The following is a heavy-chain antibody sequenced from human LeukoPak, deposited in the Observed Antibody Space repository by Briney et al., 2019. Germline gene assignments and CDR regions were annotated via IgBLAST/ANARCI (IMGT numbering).Heavy chain of an antibody. CDR3: ARDLYGGNSSEA. CDR1: GFTVRSNY. D-gene: IGHD4-23*01. Sequence: GGSLRLSCAASGFTVRSNYMSWVRQAPGKGLEWVANIKQDGSEKYYVDSVKGRFTISRDNAKNSLYLQMNSLRAEDTAVYYCARDLYGGNSSEAWGQGTLVTVSS. CDR2: IKQDGSEK. V-gene: IGHV3-7*01. J-gene: IGHJ5*02.